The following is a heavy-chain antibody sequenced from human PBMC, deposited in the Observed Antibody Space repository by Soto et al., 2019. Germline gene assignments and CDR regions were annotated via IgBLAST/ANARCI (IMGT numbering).Heavy chain of an antibody. Sequence: EVQLLESGGGLVQPGGSLRLSCAASGFTFSSYAMSWVRQTPGKGLEWVSAISGSGGSTYYADSVKGRFTISRDNSKNTLYMQMNSLSAEDTAVYYCARRSSGWYFDYWGQGTLVTVSS. D-gene: IGHD6-19*01. J-gene: IGHJ4*02. CDR1: GFTFSSYA. CDR2: ISGSGGST. CDR3: ARRSSGWYFDY. V-gene: IGHV3-23*01.